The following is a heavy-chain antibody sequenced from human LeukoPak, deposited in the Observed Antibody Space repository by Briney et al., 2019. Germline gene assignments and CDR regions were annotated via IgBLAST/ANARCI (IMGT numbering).Heavy chain of an antibody. CDR3: ARGGSSGAPRTYYFDY. D-gene: IGHD1-26*01. Sequence: GASVKVSCKASGYTFTSYYMHRVRQAPGQGLEWMGIINPSGGSTNYAQKFQGRVAMTRDMSTNTVYMELSSLRSEDTAVYYCARGGSSGAPRTYYFDYWGQGTLVTVSS. V-gene: IGHV1-46*01. CDR1: GYTFTSYY. J-gene: IGHJ4*02. CDR2: INPSGGST.